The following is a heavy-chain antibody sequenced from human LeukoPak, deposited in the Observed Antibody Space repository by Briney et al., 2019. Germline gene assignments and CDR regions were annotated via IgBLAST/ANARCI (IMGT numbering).Heavy chain of an antibody. CDR2: FYHSGST. D-gene: IGHD5-12*01. CDR1: SGSISSGGYS. Sequence: SETLSLTCAVSSGSISSGGYSWSWIRQPPGKDLEWIGYFYHSGSTNYNPSLKSRVTISVDTSKNQFSLKLSSVTAADTAVYYCARGGYDGFDYWGQGTLVTVSS. CDR3: ARGGYDGFDY. J-gene: IGHJ4*02. V-gene: IGHV4-30-2*01.